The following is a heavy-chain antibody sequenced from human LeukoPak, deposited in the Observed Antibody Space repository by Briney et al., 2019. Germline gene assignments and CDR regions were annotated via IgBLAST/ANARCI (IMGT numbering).Heavy chain of an antibody. CDR1: GFTFSSYG. Sequence: GGSLRLSCAASGFTFSSYGMHWVRQAPGKGLEWVAFIRYDGGNKYYADSVKGRFTISRDNSKNTLYLQMNSLRAEDTAVYYCARDLWDAFDIWGQGTMVTVSS. V-gene: IGHV3-30*02. CDR3: ARDLWDAFDI. D-gene: IGHD3-16*01. J-gene: IGHJ3*02. CDR2: IRYDGGNK.